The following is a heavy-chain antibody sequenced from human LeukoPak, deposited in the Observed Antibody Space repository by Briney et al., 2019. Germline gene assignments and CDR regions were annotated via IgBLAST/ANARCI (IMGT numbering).Heavy chain of an antibody. D-gene: IGHD3-22*01. V-gene: IGHV4-31*03. CDR2: IYYSGST. CDR1: GGSISSGGYS. Sequence: SQTLSLTCTVSGGSISSGGYSWSWIRQHPGKGLEWIGYIYYSGSTYYNPSLKSRVTISVDTSKNQFSLKLSSVTAADTAVYYCARHYYDSPGYFQHWGQGTLVTVSS. J-gene: IGHJ1*01. CDR3: ARHYYDSPGYFQH.